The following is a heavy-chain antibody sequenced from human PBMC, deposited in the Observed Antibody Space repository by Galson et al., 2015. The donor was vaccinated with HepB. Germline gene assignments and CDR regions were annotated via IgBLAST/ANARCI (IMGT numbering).Heavy chain of an antibody. V-gene: IGHV3-23*01. Sequence: SLRLSCAASGFTFSRNAMSWVRQAPGKGLEWVSSLTGCSDITNIADSAKGRFSISRDNSKNTLYLQMNSLRVEDTAFYYCARTTWRDKNWPIFDSWGQGTLVTVSS. CDR1: GFTFSRNA. CDR2: LTGCSDIT. J-gene: IGHJ4*02. D-gene: IGHD1-1*01. CDR3: ARTTWRDKNWPIFDS.